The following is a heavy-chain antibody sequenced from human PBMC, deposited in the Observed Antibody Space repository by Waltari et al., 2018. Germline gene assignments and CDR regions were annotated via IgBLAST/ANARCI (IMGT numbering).Heavy chain of an antibody. D-gene: IGHD2-15*01. CDR2: IHYSGNT. CDR3: ARHRARACSGGTCWFDWFDP. CDR1: GGSLRSSAYA. J-gene: IGHJ5*02. Sequence: QLQLQESGPGLVKPSETLSPTCTVSGGSLRSSAYAWGWVRPPPGKGLEWIGSIHYSGNTKYNPTLKSRITIFVDTSNNQFSLKLTSVTAADTAVYYCARHRARACSGGTCWFDWFDPWGQGTRVTDSS. V-gene: IGHV4-39*01.